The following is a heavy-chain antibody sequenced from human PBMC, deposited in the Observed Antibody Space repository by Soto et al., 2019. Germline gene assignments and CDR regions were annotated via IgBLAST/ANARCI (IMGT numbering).Heavy chain of an antibody. CDR2: ISYDGSNK. V-gene: IGHV3-30*18. CDR3: AKDRGSSNYPWDYYGMDV. J-gene: IGHJ6*02. CDR1: GFTFSSYG. D-gene: IGHD4-4*01. Sequence: PGGSLRLSCSASGFTFSSYGVHWVRQAPGKGLEWVAVISYDGSNKYYADSVKGRFTISRDNSKNTLYLQMNSLRAEDTAVYYCAKDRGSSNYPWDYYGMDVWGQGTTVTVSS.